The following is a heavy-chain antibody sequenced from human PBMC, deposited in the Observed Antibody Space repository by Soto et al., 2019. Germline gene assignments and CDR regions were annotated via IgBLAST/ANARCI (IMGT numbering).Heavy chain of an antibody. J-gene: IGHJ6*02. CDR2: INPSGGST. Sequence: ASVKVSCKASGYTFTSYYMHWVRQAPGQGLEWMGIINPSGGSTSYAQKFQGRVTMTRDTSTSTVYMELSSLRSEDTAVYYCARGGPAVNYYYYYGMDVWGQGTTVTV. CDR3: ARGGPAVNYYYYYGMDV. V-gene: IGHV1-46*01. D-gene: IGHD3-16*01. CDR1: GYTFTSYY.